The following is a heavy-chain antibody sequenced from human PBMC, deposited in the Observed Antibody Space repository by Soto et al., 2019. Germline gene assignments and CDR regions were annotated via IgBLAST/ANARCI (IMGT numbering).Heavy chain of an antibody. CDR1: RFSFSSHW. D-gene: IGHD6-13*01. CDR2: INSDGSFT. J-gene: IGHJ4*02. Sequence: EVQLVESGGGSVQPGGSLRLACAASRFSFSSHWMHWVRQAPGKGLVWVSRINSDGSFTSYADSVKGRFTISRDNARNTLYLQMNSLRAEDTATYYCASGFVDYSSSWHYYWGQGTLVTVSS. CDR3: ASGFVDYSSSWHYY. V-gene: IGHV3-74*01.